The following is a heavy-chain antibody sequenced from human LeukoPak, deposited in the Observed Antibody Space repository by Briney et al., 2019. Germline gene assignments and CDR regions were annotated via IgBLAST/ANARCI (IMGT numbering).Heavy chain of an antibody. Sequence: GGSLRLSCAASGFTFSSYAMHWVRQAPGKGLEWVAVISYDGSNKYYADSVKGRFTISRDNSKNTLYLQMNSLRAEDTAVYYCARGDDEAPTDYWGQGTLVTVSS. J-gene: IGHJ4*02. V-gene: IGHV3-30-3*01. CDR3: ARGDDEAPTDY. CDR2: ISYDGSNK. CDR1: GFTFSSYA.